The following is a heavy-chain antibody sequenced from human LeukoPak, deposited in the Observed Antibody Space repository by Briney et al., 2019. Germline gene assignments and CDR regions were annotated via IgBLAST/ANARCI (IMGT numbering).Heavy chain of an antibody. CDR1: LFSFSDSR. CDR3: VTARGRF. CDR2: VYIVGVGT. V-gene: IGHV3-74*01. J-gene: IGHJ6*01. Sequence: GGSLRLSCVASLFSFSDSRMHCVREALGKGLVWVSRVYIVGVGTAYADFVTGRFIISRDNAKNTLYLQMNNLTSEDTAVYYCVTARGRFWGKGTTVTVCS. D-gene: IGHD3-10*01.